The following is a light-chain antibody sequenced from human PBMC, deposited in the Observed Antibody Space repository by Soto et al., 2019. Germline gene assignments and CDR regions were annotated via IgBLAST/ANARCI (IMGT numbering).Light chain of an antibody. CDR1: QSVSNS. V-gene: IGKV3-11*01. Sequence: EILLTQSPATLSLSPGEIFTLSCRSSQSVSNSLAWYQQKPGQPPRLLIYDVSNRATGIPARFSGSGSGTDFTLTITSLEPEDFAVYFCHQRYNWPRVTFGQGTRLEI. J-gene: IGKJ5*01. CDR3: HQRYNWPRVT. CDR2: DVS.